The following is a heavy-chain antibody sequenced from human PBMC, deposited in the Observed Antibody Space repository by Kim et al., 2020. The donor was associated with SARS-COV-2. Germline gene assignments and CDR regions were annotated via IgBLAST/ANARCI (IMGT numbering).Heavy chain of an antibody. J-gene: IGHJ6*02. V-gene: IGHV4-39*01. D-gene: IGHD6-19*01. CDR3: ARHGSGGWYPVFGMDV. Sequence: LQGRVTLSVETSKNQFSLQLSSVTAADTAVYYCARHGSGGWYPVFGMDVWGQGTTVTVSS.